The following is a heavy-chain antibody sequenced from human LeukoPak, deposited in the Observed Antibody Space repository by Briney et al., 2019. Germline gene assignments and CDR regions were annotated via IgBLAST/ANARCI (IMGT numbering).Heavy chain of an antibody. J-gene: IGHJ3*02. CDR1: GGSISSGDYS. CDR2: FYETGSS. CDR3: AGDRFNSSSRDYDAFDI. V-gene: IGHV4-30-2*01. Sequence: PSQTLSLTCSVSGGSISSGDYSWSWIRQAPGRGLAWIGCFYETGSSNYDSSLKSRATISADRSKNQISLSLKSVTAADTAVYYCAGDRFNSSSRDYDAFDIWGQGAMVTVSS. D-gene: IGHD6-6*01.